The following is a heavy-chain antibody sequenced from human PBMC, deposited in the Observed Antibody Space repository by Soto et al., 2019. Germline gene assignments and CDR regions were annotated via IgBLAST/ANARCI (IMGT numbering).Heavy chain of an antibody. D-gene: IGHD3-22*01. J-gene: IGHJ4*02. Sequence: QVQLQESGPGLVKPSETLSLTCTVSGGSVSSGSYYWSWIRQPPGKGLEWIGYIYYSGRTNYNPSLKSRVTISVDTSKNQFSLKLSSVTAADTAVYYCARLLYYYDSSGYYFDYWGQGTLVTVSS. V-gene: IGHV4-61*01. CDR1: GGSVSSGSYY. CDR3: ARLLYYYDSSGYYFDY. CDR2: IYYSGRT.